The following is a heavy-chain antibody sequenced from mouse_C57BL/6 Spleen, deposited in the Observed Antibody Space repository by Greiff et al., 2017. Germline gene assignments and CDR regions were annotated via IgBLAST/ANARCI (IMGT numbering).Heavy chain of an antibody. J-gene: IGHJ2*01. D-gene: IGHD2-3*01. Sequence: QVQLQQPGAELVKPGASVKLSCKASGYTFTSYWMHWVKQRPGRGLEGIGRIDPNSGGTKYNEKFKSKATLTVDKPSSTAYMQLSSLTSEDSAVYYCATRIYDGYSFDYWGQGTTLTVSS. V-gene: IGHV1-72*01. CDR3: ATRIYDGYSFDY. CDR1: GYTFTSYW. CDR2: IDPNSGGT.